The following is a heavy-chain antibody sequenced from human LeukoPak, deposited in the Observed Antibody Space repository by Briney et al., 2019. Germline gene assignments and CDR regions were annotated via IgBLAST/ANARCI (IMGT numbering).Heavy chain of an antibody. Sequence: GGSLRLSCAASGFTFSSYAMHWVRQAPGKGLEWVAVISYDGGNKYYADSVKGRFTISRDNSKNTLYLQMNSLREEDAAVYYCARTYSSNRSSYYYYYMDVWGKGTTVTVSS. CDR1: GFTFSSYA. D-gene: IGHD6-13*01. V-gene: IGHV3-30-3*01. CDR3: ARTYSSNRSSYYYYYMDV. CDR2: ISYDGGNK. J-gene: IGHJ6*03.